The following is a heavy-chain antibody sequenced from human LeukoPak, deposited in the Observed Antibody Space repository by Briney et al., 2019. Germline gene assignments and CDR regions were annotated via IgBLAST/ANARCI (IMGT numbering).Heavy chain of an antibody. CDR3: ARVTMIVVVNWFDP. Sequence: KASETLSLTCAVYGGSSSGYYWSWIRQPPGKGLEWIGEINHSGSTNYNPSLKSRVTISVDTSKNQFSLKLSSVTAADTAVYYCARVTMIVVVNWFDPWGQGTLVTVSS. J-gene: IGHJ5*02. CDR2: INHSGST. V-gene: IGHV4-34*01. CDR1: GGSSSGYY. D-gene: IGHD3-22*01.